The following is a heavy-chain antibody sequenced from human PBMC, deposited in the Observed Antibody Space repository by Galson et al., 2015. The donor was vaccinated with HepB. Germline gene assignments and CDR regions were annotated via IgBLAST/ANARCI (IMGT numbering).Heavy chain of an antibody. CDR2: LSGSGDTT. D-gene: IGHD3-10*01. Sequence: SLRLSCAASGFTFNSYAMSWVRQAPGKGLEWVSSLSGSGDTTYYADSVKGRFTISRDNSKNTLYLQMNTLRAEDTAVYYCAKQLVRGLDYWGQGTLVTVPS. CDR1: GFTFNSYA. V-gene: IGHV3-23*01. CDR3: AKQLVRGLDY. J-gene: IGHJ4*02.